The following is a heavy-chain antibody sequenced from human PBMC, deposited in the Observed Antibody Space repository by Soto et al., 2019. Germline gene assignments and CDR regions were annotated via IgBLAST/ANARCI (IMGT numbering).Heavy chain of an antibody. CDR1: GFTFSGFD. CDR3: TRGQEVGAHFFDS. J-gene: IGHJ4*02. D-gene: IGHD2-15*01. CDR2: IGTAGDT. Sequence: GGSLSLSCKASGFTFSGFDMHWVRQPTGKGLEWVSTIGTAGDTYYAFSLKGRFTISRDNAKNSLSLQMNSLRAGDTAVYFCTRGQEVGAHFFDSWGQGTQVTVSS. V-gene: IGHV3-13*01.